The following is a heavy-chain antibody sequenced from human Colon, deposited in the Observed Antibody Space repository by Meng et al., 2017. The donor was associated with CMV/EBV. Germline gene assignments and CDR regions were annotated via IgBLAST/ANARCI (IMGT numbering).Heavy chain of an antibody. CDR1: GFNFNSYA. J-gene: IGHJ6*02. V-gene: IGHV3-23*03. Sequence: GGSLKISCAASGFNFNSYAMSWVRQAPGRGLEWLSVTYSGGGNIYYADSVKGRFTISSDNSKHTLYLQMNSLRAEDTALYYCAKDQLWVGGYYGMDVWGQGTPVTVSS. D-gene: IGHD3-10*01. CDR2: TYSGGGNI. CDR3: AKDQLWVGGYYGMDV.